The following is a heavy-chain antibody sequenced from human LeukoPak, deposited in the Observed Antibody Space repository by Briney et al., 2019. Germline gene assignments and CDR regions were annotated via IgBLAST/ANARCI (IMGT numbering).Heavy chain of an antibody. CDR2: ISYDGSNK. CDR1: GFTFSSYG. J-gene: IGHJ4*02. Sequence: GGSLRLSCAASGFTFSSYGMHWVRQAPGKGLEWVAVISYDGSNKYYADSVKGRFTISRDNSKNTLYLQMSSLRAEDTTVYYCAKGAGDSYGGFDYWGQGTLVTVSS. CDR3: AKGAGDSYGGFDY. V-gene: IGHV3-30*18. D-gene: IGHD5-18*01.